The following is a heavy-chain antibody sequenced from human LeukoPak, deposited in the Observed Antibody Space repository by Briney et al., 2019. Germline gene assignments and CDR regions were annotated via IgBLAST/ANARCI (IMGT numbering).Heavy chain of an antibody. V-gene: IGHV3-33*06. CDR3: AKVRERVVPPYFDY. CDR2: IWSDATNE. J-gene: IGHJ4*02. CDR1: GFTFSHFC. D-gene: IGHD2-2*01. Sequence: GGSLILSCEASGFTFSHFCMRWVRQAPGKWLEWVAVIWSDATNEYYADSVKGRFTISRDNFKRTVSLEMNSLRAEDTAVYYCAKVRERVVPPYFDYWGQGTLVTVSS.